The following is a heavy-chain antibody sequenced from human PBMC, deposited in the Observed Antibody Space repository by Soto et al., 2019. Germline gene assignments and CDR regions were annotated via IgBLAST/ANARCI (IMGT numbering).Heavy chain of an antibody. V-gene: IGHV1-2*02. Sequence: ASVKVSCKTSGYTFTDYYIHWVRQTPGQGLECMGWINPKSGDTNYAQRFQGRVTMTKDTSISTAYMEVSRLRSDDSSVYFCARSVSFITPRPDYWGQGTLVTVSS. D-gene: IGHD6-6*01. CDR3: ARSVSFITPRPDY. CDR2: INPKSGDT. CDR1: GYTFTDYY. J-gene: IGHJ4*02.